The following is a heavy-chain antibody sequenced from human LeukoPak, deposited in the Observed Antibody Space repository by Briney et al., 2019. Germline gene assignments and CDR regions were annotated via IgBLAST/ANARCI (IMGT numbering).Heavy chain of an antibody. D-gene: IGHD2-15*01. J-gene: IGHJ4*02. CDR3: ARDGAYCGGGSCYPTSFDY. CDR1: GFTVSNNY. V-gene: IGHV3-66*01. CDR2: IYSGGST. Sequence: GGSLRLSCAASGFTVSNNYMSWVRQAPGKGLEWVSVIYSGGSTYYADSVKGRFTISRDNPKNTLYLQMNSLRAEDTAVYYCARDGAYCGGGSCYPTSFDYWGPGTLVTVSS.